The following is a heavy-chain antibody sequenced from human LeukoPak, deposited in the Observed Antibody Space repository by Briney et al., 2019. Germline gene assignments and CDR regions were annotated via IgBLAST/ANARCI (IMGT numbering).Heavy chain of an antibody. CDR2: ISGSGGST. CDR3: AKDSDILTGYYNNRMFDY. V-gene: IGHV3-23*01. J-gene: IGHJ4*02. CDR1: GFTFSSYA. D-gene: IGHD3-9*01. Sequence: GGSLRLSCAASGFTFSSYAMSWVRQAPGKGLEWVSAISGSGGSTYYADSVKGRFTISRDNSKNTLYLQMNSLRAEDTAVYYCAKDSDILTGYYNNRMFDYWGQGTLVTVSS.